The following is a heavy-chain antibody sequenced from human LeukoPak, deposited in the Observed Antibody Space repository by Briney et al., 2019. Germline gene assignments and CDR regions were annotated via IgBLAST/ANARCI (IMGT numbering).Heavy chain of an antibody. CDR2: IKQDGSEK. J-gene: IGHJ4*02. CDR3: AREVTPYY. V-gene: IGHV3-7*01. D-gene: IGHD4-23*01. CDR1: GFTFSNAW. Sequence: GGSLRLSCAASGFTFSNAWMSWVRQAPGKGLEWVANIKQDGSEKYYVDSVKGRFTISRDNAKNSLFLQMNSLRAEDTAVYYCAREVTPYYWGQGTLVTVSS.